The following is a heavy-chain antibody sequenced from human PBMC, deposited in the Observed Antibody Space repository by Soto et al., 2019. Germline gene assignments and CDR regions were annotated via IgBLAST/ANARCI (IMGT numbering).Heavy chain of an antibody. CDR3: AREGSSGYSGLYYYGMDV. V-gene: IGHV5-51*01. CDR2: IYPGDSDT. CDR1: GYSFTSYW. Sequence: GESLKIYCKGSGYSFTSYWIGWVRQMPGKGLEWMGIIYPGDSDTRYSPSFQGQVTISADKSISTAYLQWSSLKASDTAMYYCAREGSSGYSGLYYYGMDVWGQGTTVTVSS. J-gene: IGHJ6*02. D-gene: IGHD3-22*01.